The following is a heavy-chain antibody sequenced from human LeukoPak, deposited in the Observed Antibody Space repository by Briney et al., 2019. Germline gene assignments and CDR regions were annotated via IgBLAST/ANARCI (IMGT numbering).Heavy chain of an antibody. V-gene: IGHV3-53*01. CDR3: ARVRPPFRDIDY. Sequence: PGGSLRLSCAASGFTFSSYAMSWVRQAPGKGLEWVSVIYSGGSTYYADSVKGRFTISRDNSKNTLYLQMNSLRAEDTAVYYCARVRPPFRDIDYWGQGTLVTVSS. J-gene: IGHJ4*02. CDR1: GFTFSSYA. D-gene: IGHD2-21*01. CDR2: IYSGGST.